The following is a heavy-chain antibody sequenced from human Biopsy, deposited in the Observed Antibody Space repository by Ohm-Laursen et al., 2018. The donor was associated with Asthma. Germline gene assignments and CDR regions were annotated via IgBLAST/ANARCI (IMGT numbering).Heavy chain of an antibody. V-gene: IGHV1-69*01. Sequence: SEYASCNAPGGTFSNFAISWVRQAPGQGLEWLGGSMTVFGTTNYAQKFQGRVTITAVESTSTAYMEVTSLRSEDTAIYYCARCQVGYSSGWSLLLKKIYYSGMDVWGQGTAVTVSS. CDR3: ARCQVGYSSGWSLLLKKIYYSGMDV. CDR2: SMTVFGTT. CDR1: GGTFSNFA. D-gene: IGHD6-19*01. J-gene: IGHJ6*02.